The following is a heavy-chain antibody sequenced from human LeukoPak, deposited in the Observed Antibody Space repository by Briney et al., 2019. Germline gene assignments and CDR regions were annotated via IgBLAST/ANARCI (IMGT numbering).Heavy chain of an antibody. CDR3: ANPYRGNYYLGDY. CDR1: GFTFSNYA. V-gene: IGHV3-23*01. CDR2: ISSSGDTT. D-gene: IGHD1-26*01. Sequence: GGSLRLSCAASGFTFSNYAMTWVRQAPGKGPDWVSAISSSGDTTYYADSVKGRFTISRDNSKNTLCLQMNSLRAEDTAVYYCANPYRGNYYLGDYWGQGTLVTASS. J-gene: IGHJ4*02.